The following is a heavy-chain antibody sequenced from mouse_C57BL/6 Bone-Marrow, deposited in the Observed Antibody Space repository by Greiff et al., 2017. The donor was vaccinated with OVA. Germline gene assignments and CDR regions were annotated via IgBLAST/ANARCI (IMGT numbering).Heavy chain of an antibody. J-gene: IGHJ2*01. CDR2: IYPGNSDT. D-gene: IGHD1-1*01. CDR1: GYTFTSYW. Sequence: EVQLQQSGTVLARPGASVKMSCKTSGYTFTSYWMHWVKQRPGQGLEWIGAIYPGNSDTSYNQKFKGKAKLTAVTSASTAYMELSSLTNEDSAVYYCTNPYYYGSSYDYWGQGTTLTVSS. V-gene: IGHV1-5*01. CDR3: TNPYYYGSSYDY.